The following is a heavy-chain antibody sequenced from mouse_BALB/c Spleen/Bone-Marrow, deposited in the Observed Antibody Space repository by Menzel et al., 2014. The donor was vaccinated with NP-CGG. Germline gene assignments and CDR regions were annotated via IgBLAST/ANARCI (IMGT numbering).Heavy chain of an antibody. D-gene: IGHD2-14*01. V-gene: IGHV5-6-4*01. J-gene: IGHJ3*01. CDR1: GFTFSSYT. Sequence: EVQLVESGGGLVKPGGSLKLSCAASGFTFSSYTVSWVRQTPEKRLEWVATISSGGSYTYYPDSVKGRFTISRDNAKNTLYLQMSSLKSEDTAMYYCTRSYYRYDEEAWFAYWGQGTLVTASA. CDR2: ISSGGSYT. CDR3: TRSYYRYDEEAWFAY.